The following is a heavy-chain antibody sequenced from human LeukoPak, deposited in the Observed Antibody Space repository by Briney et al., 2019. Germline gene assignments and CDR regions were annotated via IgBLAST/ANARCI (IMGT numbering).Heavy chain of an antibody. J-gene: IGHJ3*01. Sequence: ASVKVSCTASGYTFTGYYIHWVRQAPGQGLEWMGWIYPYSGDTNYAQNFQGRVTVTRDTSISTAYMELSSLMSDDMAVYFCARDQGDYYCTSTTCSGGAFDFWGQGTMVTVSS. V-gene: IGHV1-2*02. CDR1: GYTFTGYY. CDR3: ARDQGDYYCTSTTCSGGAFDF. D-gene: IGHD2-2*01. CDR2: IYPYSGDT.